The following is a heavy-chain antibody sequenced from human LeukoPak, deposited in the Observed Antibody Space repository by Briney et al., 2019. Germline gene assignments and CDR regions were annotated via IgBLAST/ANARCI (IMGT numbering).Heavy chain of an antibody. D-gene: IGHD6-6*01. J-gene: IGHJ4*02. CDR2: ISSSSSTI. CDR3: ARDTYSSSSFDY. Sequence: PGGSLRLSCAASGFTFSSYSMNWVRQAPGKGLEGVSYISSSSSTIYYADSVKGRFTISRDNAKNSLYLQMNSLRAEEPAVYYCARDTYSSSSFDYWGQGTLVTVSS. CDR1: GFTFSSYS. V-gene: IGHV3-48*01.